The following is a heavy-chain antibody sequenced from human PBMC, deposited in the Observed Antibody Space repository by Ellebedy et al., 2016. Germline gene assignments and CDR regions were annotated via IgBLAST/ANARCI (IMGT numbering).Heavy chain of an antibody. V-gene: IGHV3-23*01. J-gene: IGHJ4*02. Sequence: GESLKISCAASGFTVSTSYVSWVRQAPGKGLEWVSTITGSGDRTNYADSVKGRFTISRDSSKNTLYLDMDSLRAEDTAIYYCAKCRHINGCLLDYWGQGTLVTVSS. CDR1: GFTVSTSY. CDR3: AKCRHINGCLLDY. D-gene: IGHD6-19*01. CDR2: ITGSGDRT.